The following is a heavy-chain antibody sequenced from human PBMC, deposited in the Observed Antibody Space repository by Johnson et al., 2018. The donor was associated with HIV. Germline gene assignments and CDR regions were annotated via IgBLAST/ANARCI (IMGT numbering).Heavy chain of an antibody. CDR2: IRNKAKSYTT. D-gene: IGHD2-2*03. Sequence: VQLVESGGGLVQPGGSLRLSCVASGFTFSDYYMDWVRQAPGKGLEWVGRIRNKAKSYTTEDAASVKGRFIISRDDSKNSLYLQMNSLKTEDAAVYYCAKDGFGWADAFDIWGHGTMVTVSS. V-gene: IGHV3-72*01. J-gene: IGHJ3*02. CDR3: AKDGFGWADAFDI. CDR1: GFTFSDYY.